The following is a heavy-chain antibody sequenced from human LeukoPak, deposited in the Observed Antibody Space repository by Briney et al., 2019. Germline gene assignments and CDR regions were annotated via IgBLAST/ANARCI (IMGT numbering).Heavy chain of an antibody. CDR2: INHSGST. J-gene: IGHJ4*02. CDR1: GGSFHGYY. Sequence: SETLPLTCAVYGGSFHGYYWSWIRQPPGKGLEWIGEINHSGSTNYNPSLKSRVTISVDTSKNQFSLRLSSVTAADTAVYYCAREISPADSSSAFDYWGQGTLVTVSS. D-gene: IGHD6-6*01. V-gene: IGHV4-34*01. CDR3: AREISPADSSSAFDY.